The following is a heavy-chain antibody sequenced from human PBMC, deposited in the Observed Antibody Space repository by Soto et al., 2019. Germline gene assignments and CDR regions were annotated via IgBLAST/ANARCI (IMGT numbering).Heavy chain of an antibody. V-gene: IGHV4-34*01. CDR3: ARAGRVTVTTIETNYYYYYGMDV. CDR2: INHSGST. D-gene: IGHD4-17*01. CDR1: GGSFSGYY. Sequence: SETLSLTCAVYGGSFSGYYWSWIRQPPGKGLEWIGEINHSGSTNYNPSLKSRVTISVDTSKNQFSLKLSSVTAADTAVYYCARAGRVTVTTIETNYYYYYGMDVWGQGTTVTVSS. J-gene: IGHJ6*02.